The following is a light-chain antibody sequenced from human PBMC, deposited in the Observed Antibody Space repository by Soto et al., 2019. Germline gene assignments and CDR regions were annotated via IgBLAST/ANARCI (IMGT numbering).Light chain of an antibody. CDR1: QSVGSY. CDR3: QQRSSGVT. Sequence: IVLTQSPATLSLSPGEKATLSCRASQSVGSYLGWYQQKPGQAPRLLIYDSSDRATGIPARFSGGGSGTDFTLTISSLEPEDFAVYYCQQRSSGVTFGGGTKVDIK. CDR2: DSS. V-gene: IGKV3-11*01. J-gene: IGKJ4*01.